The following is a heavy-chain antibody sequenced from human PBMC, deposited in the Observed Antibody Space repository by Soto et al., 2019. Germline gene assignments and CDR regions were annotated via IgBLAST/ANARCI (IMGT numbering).Heavy chain of an antibody. V-gene: IGHV4-4*02. CDR2: IYHSGST. CDR1: GGSITSNDW. J-gene: IGHJ3*02. CDR3: ASRRLYLLRGAFDI. D-gene: IGHD2-8*01. Sequence: SETLSLTCAVSGGSITSNDWWNWVRQTPGRGPEWIGEIYHSGSTNYNPSLESRVTMSVDKSKNHFSLNLRSLTAADTGVYYCASRRLYLLRGAFDIWGPGTMVTVSS.